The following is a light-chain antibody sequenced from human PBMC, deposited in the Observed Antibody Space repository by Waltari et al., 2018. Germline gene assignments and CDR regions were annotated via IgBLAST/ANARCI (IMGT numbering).Light chain of an antibody. V-gene: IGKV3-20*01. J-gene: IGKJ4*01. CDR3: QQYGSSPLT. CDR1: QSVSRDY. Sequence: ETVLAQSPGTLSLSLGDSATLSCRASQSVSRDYLAWYQQKLGQAPRLLIYGASSRATGIPARFSGSGSGTDFTLTITRLEPEDFAVYYCQQYGSSPLTFGGGTKVDIK. CDR2: GAS.